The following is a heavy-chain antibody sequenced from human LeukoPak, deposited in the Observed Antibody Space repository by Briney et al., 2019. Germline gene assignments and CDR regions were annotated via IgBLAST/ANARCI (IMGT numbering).Heavy chain of an antibody. CDR3: ARLKRDCSGGFCYFDYFDY. CDR1: GGSFSTTSYY. D-gene: IGHD2-15*01. V-gene: IGHV4-39*01. CDR2: IYYSGST. J-gene: IGHJ4*02. Sequence: SETLSLTCSVSGGSFSTTSYYWGWLRQPPGKGLEWIGSIYYSGSTLYNPSLKSRVTISVDTSKIQFFLRLTSVTAADTAVYYCARLKRDCSGGFCYFDYFDYWGQGTLVTVSS.